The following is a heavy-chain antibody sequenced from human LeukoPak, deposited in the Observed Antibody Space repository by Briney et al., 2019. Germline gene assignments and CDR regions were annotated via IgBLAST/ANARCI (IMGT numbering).Heavy chain of an antibody. D-gene: IGHD4-17*01. J-gene: IGHJ6*02. V-gene: IGHV7-4-1*02. CDR1: GYTFTSYA. CDR3: ARDNGDRKTYYSSGMAV. Sequence: ASVKVSCKASGYTFTSYAMNWVRQAPGQGLEWMGWINTNTGNPTYAQGFTGRFVFSLDTSISTAYLQISSLKAEDTVAYYCARDNGDRKTYYSSGMAVWAKGPRSPSP. CDR2: INTNTGNP.